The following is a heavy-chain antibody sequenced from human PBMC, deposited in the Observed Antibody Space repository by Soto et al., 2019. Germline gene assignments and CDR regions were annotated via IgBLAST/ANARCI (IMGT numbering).Heavy chain of an antibody. CDR2: ISYDGSNK. CDR1: GFTFSSYG. CDR3: AKDKFWSGYDYYYYGMDV. Sequence: QVQLVESGGGVVQPGRSLRLSCAASGFTFSSYGMHWVRQAPGKGLEWVAVISYDGSNKYYADSMKGRFTISRDNSKNTLYLQMNSLRAEDTAVYYCAKDKFWSGYDYYYYGMDVWGQGTTVTVSS. J-gene: IGHJ6*02. V-gene: IGHV3-30*18. D-gene: IGHD3-3*01.